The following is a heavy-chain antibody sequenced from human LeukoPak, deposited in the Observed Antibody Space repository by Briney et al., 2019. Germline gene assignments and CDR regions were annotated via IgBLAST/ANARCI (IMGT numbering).Heavy chain of an antibody. Sequence: ASVKVSCKASGYTFTSYGISWVRQAPGQGLEWMGWISAYNGNTNYAQKLQGRVTMTTDTSTSTAYMELRSLRSDDTAVYYCARDGRHPGFGELSFYYYYGMDVWGQGTTVTVSS. V-gene: IGHV1-18*01. J-gene: IGHJ6*02. CDR3: ARDGRHPGFGELSFYYYYGMDV. CDR2: ISAYNGNT. CDR1: GYTFTSYG. D-gene: IGHD3-10*01.